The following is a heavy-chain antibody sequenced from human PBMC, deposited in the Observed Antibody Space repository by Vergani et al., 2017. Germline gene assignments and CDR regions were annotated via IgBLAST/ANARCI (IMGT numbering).Heavy chain of an antibody. CDR3: AKEGGGYCSGGTCYPEY. J-gene: IGHJ4*02. CDR2: IYYSGST. V-gene: IGHV4-61*01. Sequence: QVQLQESGPGLVKPSETLSLTCTVSGGSVSSGSYYWSWIRQPPGKGLEWIGYIYYSGSTNYNPSLKSRVTISVDTSKNQFSLKLSSVTAADTAVYYCAKEGGGYCSGGTCYPEYWGQGTLVIVSS. D-gene: IGHD2-15*01. CDR1: GGSVSSGSYY.